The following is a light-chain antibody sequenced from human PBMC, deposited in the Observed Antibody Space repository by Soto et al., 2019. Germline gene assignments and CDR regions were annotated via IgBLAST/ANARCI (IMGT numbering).Light chain of an antibody. V-gene: IGKV3-20*01. CDR1: QSVSSSY. CDR2: GAS. CDR3: QQYGSSGT. J-gene: IGKJ1*01. Sequence: ERVLTQSPGTLSLSPGERATLSCRASQSVSSSYLAWYQQKPGQAPRLLMYGASNRATGIPDRFSGSGSETDFTLTISRLEPEDFAVYYCQQYGSSGTFGQGTKVDIK.